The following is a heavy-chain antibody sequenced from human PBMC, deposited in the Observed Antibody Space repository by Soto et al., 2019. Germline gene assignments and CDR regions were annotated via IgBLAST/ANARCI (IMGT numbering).Heavy chain of an antibody. V-gene: IGHV3-49*03. D-gene: IGHD5-18*01. CDR1: GFTFGDSA. Sequence: WSLRLSCTASGFTFGDSAMTWFRQAPGKGLEWVGVIRSKAYGETTECAASVKGRFTISRDDSKSIAYLQMNSLKTEDTAMYYCTKDLGYSYGSYWGQGX. J-gene: IGHJ4*02. CDR2: IRSKAYGETT. CDR3: TKDLGYSYGSY.